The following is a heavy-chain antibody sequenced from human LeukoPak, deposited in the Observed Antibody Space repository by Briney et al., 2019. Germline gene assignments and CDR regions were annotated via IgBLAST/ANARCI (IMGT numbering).Heavy chain of an antibody. CDR3: AAGSKITNGGNDAFDI. CDR2: IVVGSGNT. V-gene: IGHV1-58*02. Sequence: ASVKVPCKASGFTFTSSAMQWVRQARGQRLEWIGWIVVGSGNTNYAQKFQERVTITRDMSTSTAYMELSSLRSEDTAVYYCAAGSKITNGGNDAFDIWGQGTMVTVSS. D-gene: IGHD4-23*01. J-gene: IGHJ3*02. CDR1: GFTFTSSA.